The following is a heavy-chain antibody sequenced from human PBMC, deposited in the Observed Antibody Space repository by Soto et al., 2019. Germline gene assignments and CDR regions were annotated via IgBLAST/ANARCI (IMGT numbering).Heavy chain of an antibody. V-gene: IGHV4-31*03. CDR2: IYYSGST. Sequence: QVQLQESGPGLVKPSQTLSLTCTVSGGSISRGGSYWSWIRQPPGKGREWMGYIYYSGSTNYNPSLKGRVTISVDTSKNQFSLKLSSVTAADTAVYYCARDTHSQVVVAATNYYYGMDVWGQGTTVTVSS. J-gene: IGHJ6*02. CDR1: GGSISRGGSY. D-gene: IGHD2-15*01. CDR3: ARDTHSQVVVAATNYYYGMDV.